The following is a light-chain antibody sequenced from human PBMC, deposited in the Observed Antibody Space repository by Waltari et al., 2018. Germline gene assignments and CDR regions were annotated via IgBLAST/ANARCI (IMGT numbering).Light chain of an antibody. Sequence: DIQMTQSPSTLSASVGDRVTLTCRASQDINNWLAWYQQKPGKAPKLLIYKATTLESGVPSRFSGSGSGTEFTLTISSLQPDDFGTYYCQHYNSYPWTFGLGTKVDIK. CDR1: QDINNW. J-gene: IGKJ1*01. CDR2: KAT. V-gene: IGKV1-5*03. CDR3: QHYNSYPWT.